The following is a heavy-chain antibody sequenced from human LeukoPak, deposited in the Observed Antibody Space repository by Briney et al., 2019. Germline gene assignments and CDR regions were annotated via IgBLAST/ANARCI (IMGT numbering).Heavy chain of an antibody. V-gene: IGHV3-48*01. J-gene: IGHJ4*02. CDR3: AREHDAGSEY. D-gene: IGHD5-12*01. CDR2: ISGSSSAI. CDR1: GFSFSTYS. Sequence: PGGSLRLSCAASGFSFSTYSMNWVRQAPGKGLEWVSYISGSSSAIYYADSVKGRFTISRDNAKNSLYLQMNSLRADDTAVYYCAREHDAGSEYWGQGTLVTVSS.